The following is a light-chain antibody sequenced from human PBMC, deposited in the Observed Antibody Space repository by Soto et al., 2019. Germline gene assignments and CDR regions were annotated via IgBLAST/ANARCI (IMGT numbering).Light chain of an antibody. CDR2: WAS. Sequence: DIVMTQSPDSLAVSLGERATINCKSSQSALNSSNNKNYLAWYQQKPGQPPELLIYWASTRESGVPDRFSGSGSGTDFTLTISSLQAEDVAVYYCQQYYSSPLTFGPGTKVDIK. CDR1: QSALNSSNNKNY. V-gene: IGKV4-1*01. CDR3: QQYYSSPLT. J-gene: IGKJ3*01.